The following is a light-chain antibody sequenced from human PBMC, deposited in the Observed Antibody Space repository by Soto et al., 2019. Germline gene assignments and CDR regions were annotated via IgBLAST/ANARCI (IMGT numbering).Light chain of an antibody. CDR2: AAP. V-gene: IGKV1-9*01. CDR1: QGISSY. J-gene: IGKJ4*01. Sequence: DIQLTQSPSFLSASVGDRVTITCRASQGISSYLAWYQQKPGKAPNLLIYAAPTLQSGVPSRFSGSGSGTEFTLTISSLRPEDFATHFCQQLDSYPLTFGGGTKVEIK. CDR3: QQLDSYPLT.